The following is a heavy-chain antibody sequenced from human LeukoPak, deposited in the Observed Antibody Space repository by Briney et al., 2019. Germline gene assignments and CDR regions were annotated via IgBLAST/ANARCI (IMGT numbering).Heavy chain of an antibody. CDR1: GFPFRDYG. CDR3: ARDPSGSYGSRYYFDY. V-gene: IGHV3-30*19. Sequence: PGGSLRLSCATSGFPFRDYGMSWVRQAPGKGLEWVAVVSYDETVKYYADSVKGRLIISRDNFKNTLYLQVNSLRVEDTAMYYCARDPSGSYGSRYYFDYWGQGTLVTVSS. CDR2: VSYDETVK. J-gene: IGHJ4*02. D-gene: IGHD1-26*01.